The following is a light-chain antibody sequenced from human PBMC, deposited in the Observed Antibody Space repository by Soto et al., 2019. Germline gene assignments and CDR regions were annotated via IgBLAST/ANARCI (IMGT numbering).Light chain of an antibody. Sequence: EIVMTQSPATLSVSPGERATLSCRASQSITSNLAWYQQKPGQAPRLLLYGASNRATDIPARFSGSGSGTDFILTISSLDPEDFGVYFCQQRHNWPITFGQGTRLDIK. CDR3: QQRHNWPIT. J-gene: IGKJ5*01. V-gene: IGKV3-11*01. CDR2: GAS. CDR1: QSITSN.